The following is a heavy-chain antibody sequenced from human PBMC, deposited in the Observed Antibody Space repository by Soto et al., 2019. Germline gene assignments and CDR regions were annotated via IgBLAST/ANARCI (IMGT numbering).Heavy chain of an antibody. CDR3: ARQEQKYFDNSGYLWGYFEL. CDR1: GGSDSNTDSY. Sequence: PSETLSLTCAVSGGSDSNTDSYWAWIRPPPGKGLDWIGTIYYSVTTYYNPSLKSRVAISVDTSKNQFSLKLTSVTAADSAVYYCARQEQKYFDNSGYLWGYFELWGRGTLVTVSS. CDR2: IYYSVTT. D-gene: IGHD3-22*01. V-gene: IGHV4-39*01. J-gene: IGHJ2*01.